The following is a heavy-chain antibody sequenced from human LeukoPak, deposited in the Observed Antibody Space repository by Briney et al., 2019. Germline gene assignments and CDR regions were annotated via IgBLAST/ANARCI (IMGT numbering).Heavy chain of an antibody. CDR3: TKDLRAGWDLPN. J-gene: IGHJ4*02. Sequence: GGSLRLSCAASGFTFSLYTMNWVRQAPGKGLEWVSSISSNGNYIHYADSVKGRFTISRDTSKNTLFLQMNSLSPEDTAIYYCTKDLRAGWDLPNWGQGTLVTVSS. CDR1: GFTFSLYT. V-gene: IGHV3-21*04. D-gene: IGHD1-26*01. CDR2: ISSNGNYI.